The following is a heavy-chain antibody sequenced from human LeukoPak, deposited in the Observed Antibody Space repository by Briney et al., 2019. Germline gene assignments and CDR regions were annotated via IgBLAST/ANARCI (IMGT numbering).Heavy chain of an antibody. CDR2: MNPNSGNT. CDR1: GYTFTSYD. CDR3: ARGRPRKIAGAEYYFDY. Sequence: ASVKVSCKASGYTFTSYDINWVRQATGQGLEWMGWMNPNSGNTGYAQKFQGRVTMTRNTSISTAYMELSSLRSEDTAVYYCARGRPRKIAGAEYYFDYWGQGTLVTVSS. J-gene: IGHJ4*02. D-gene: IGHD1-26*01. V-gene: IGHV1-8*01.